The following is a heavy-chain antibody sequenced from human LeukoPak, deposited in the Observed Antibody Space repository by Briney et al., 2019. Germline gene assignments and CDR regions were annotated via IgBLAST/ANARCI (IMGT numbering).Heavy chain of an antibody. CDR2: ISGSSSYI. CDR1: GFTFSSYS. J-gene: IGHJ4*02. V-gene: IGHV3-21*01. D-gene: IGHD6-19*01. Sequence: PGGSLRLSCAASGFTFSSYSMIWVRQAPGKGLEWVSSISGSSSYIYDADSVKGRFTISRDNAKNSLYLQMNSLRAEDTAVYYCASSEQWLAHLDYWGQGTLVTVFS. CDR3: ASSEQWLAHLDY.